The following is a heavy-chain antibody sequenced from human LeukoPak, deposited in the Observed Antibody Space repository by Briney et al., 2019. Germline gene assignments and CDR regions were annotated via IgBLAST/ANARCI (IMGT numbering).Heavy chain of an antibody. CDR3: AREKAASAY. V-gene: IGHV3-11*01. Sequence: GGSLRLPCAASGFTLSDYYMSWIRQAPGKGLEWVGYISNSGSTIYYADSVRGRFTISRDNAKNSLYLQMSSLRAEDTAVYYCAREKAASAYWGQGTLVTVSS. CDR2: ISNSGSTI. J-gene: IGHJ4*02. D-gene: IGHD6-25*01. CDR1: GFTLSDYY.